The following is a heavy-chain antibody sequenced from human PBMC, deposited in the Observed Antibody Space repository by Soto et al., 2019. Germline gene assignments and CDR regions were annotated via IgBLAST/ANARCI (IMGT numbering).Heavy chain of an antibody. Sequence: PGGSLRLSCAASGFTFSDYYMSWIRQAPGKGLEWVSYISSSGSTIYYADSVKGRFTISRDNAKNSLYLQMNSLRAEDTAVYYCARDLQWPGTGDNWNRPPFDYWGQGTLVTVSS. J-gene: IGHJ4*02. CDR3: ARDLQWPGTGDNWNRPPFDY. D-gene: IGHD1-20*01. V-gene: IGHV3-11*01. CDR2: ISSSGSTI. CDR1: GFTFSDYY.